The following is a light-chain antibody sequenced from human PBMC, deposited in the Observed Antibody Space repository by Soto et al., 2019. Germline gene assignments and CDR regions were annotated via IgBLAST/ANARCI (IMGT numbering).Light chain of an antibody. V-gene: IGLV2-14*01. Sequence: QSALTQPASVSGSPGQSITFSCTGTSSDVGGHNYVSWYQQHPGKAPKLMIYEVSDRPSGVSNRFSGSKSGNTASLTISGLQAEDEADYYCSSYTSTSTPYVFGTGTKVTVL. CDR1: SSDVGGHNY. CDR3: SSYTSTSTPYV. J-gene: IGLJ1*01. CDR2: EVS.